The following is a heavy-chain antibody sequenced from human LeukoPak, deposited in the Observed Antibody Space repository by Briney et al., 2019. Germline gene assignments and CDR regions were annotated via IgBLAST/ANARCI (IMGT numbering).Heavy chain of an antibody. D-gene: IGHD6-6*01. J-gene: IGHJ4*02. CDR1: GGSISSYY. CDR3: ARMRKQLVRFDY. V-gene: IGHV4-59*01. Sequence: SETLSLTCTVSGGSISSYYWSWIRQPPGKGLEWIGYIYYSGSTNYNPSLKSRVTISVDTSKNQLSLKLSSVTAADPAVYYCARMRKQLVRFDYWGQGTLVTVSS. CDR2: IYYSGST.